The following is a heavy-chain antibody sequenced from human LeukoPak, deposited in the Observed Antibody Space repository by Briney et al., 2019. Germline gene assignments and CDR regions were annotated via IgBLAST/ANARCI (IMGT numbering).Heavy chain of an antibody. V-gene: IGHV1-2*02. CDR1: GYIFAGYH. J-gene: IGHJ4*02. Sequence: ASVKVSCKASGYIFAGYHMHWVRQAPGQGLEWMGWVNPNSGDTNYAQKFQGRVTMTTDTSISTAYMDLSGLRSDDTAVYYCARDDGLDYWGQGTLVTVSS. CDR3: ARDDGLDY. CDR2: VNPNSGDT.